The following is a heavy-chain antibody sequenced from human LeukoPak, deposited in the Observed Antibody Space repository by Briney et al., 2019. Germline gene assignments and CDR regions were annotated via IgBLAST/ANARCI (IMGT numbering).Heavy chain of an antibody. D-gene: IGHD6-25*01. CDR3: ARSDSSGWFDP. J-gene: IGHJ5*02. CDR1: GGSISSYY. V-gene: IGHV4-59*01. Sequence: SETLSLTCTVSGGSISSYYWSWIRQPPGKGLEWIGYIYYSGSTNYNPSLKSRVTISVDTSKNQFSLKLSSVTAADTAVYYCARSDSSGWFDPWGQGTLVTVSS. CDR2: IYYSGST.